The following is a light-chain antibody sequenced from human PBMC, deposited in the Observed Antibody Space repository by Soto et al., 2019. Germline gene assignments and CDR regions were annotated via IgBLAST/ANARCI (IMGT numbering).Light chain of an antibody. CDR3: AAWDDSLNGPV. V-gene: IGLV1-44*01. Sequence: QSVLTQPPSASGTPGQRVTISCSGSSSNIGDNTVNWYQQLPGTAPQLLIYSNNLRPAGVPDRFSGSKSGTSASLAISGLQSEDEADYYCAAWDDSLNGPVFGGGTKLTVL. CDR2: SNN. CDR1: SSNIGDNT. J-gene: IGLJ3*02.